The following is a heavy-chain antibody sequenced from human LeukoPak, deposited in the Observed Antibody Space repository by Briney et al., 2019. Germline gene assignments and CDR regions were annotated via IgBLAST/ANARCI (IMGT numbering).Heavy chain of an antibody. CDR1: GGSFSGYY. CDR2: INHSGST. D-gene: IGHD6-19*01. CDR3: ARGRGSGWYLDAFDI. Sequence: SETLSLTCAVYGGSFSGYYWSWIRQPPGKGLGWIGEINHSGSTNYNPSLKSRVTISVDTSKNQFSLKLSSVTAADTAVYYCARGRGSGWYLDAFDIWGQGTMVTVSS. J-gene: IGHJ3*02. V-gene: IGHV4-34*01.